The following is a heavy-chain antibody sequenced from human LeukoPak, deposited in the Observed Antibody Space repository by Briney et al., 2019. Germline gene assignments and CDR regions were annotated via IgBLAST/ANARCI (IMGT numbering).Heavy chain of an antibody. J-gene: IGHJ6*02. Sequence: QSGGSLRLSCAASGFTFSSYAMHWVRQAPGKGLEYVSAISSNGGSTYYANSVKGRFTISRDNAKNSLYLQMNSLRAEDTALYYCAKEGFGELSSYYGMDVWGQGTTVTVSS. D-gene: IGHD3-10*01. V-gene: IGHV3-64*01. CDR2: ISSNGGST. CDR1: GFTFSSYA. CDR3: AKEGFGELSSYYGMDV.